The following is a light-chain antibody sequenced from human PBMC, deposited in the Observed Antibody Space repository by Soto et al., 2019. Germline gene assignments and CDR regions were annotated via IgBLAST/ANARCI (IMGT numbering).Light chain of an antibody. J-gene: IGLJ1*01. CDR3: AAWDDSLNGYV. Sequence: QSVLTQPPSASGTPGQRGTISCSGSSSNIGSNTVNWYQQLPGTAPKLLIHANNQRPSGVPDRFSGSKSGTSASLAISWLQSEEADYYCAAWDDSLNGYVFGTGTKGTVL. V-gene: IGLV1-44*01. CDR1: SSNIGSNT. CDR2: ANN.